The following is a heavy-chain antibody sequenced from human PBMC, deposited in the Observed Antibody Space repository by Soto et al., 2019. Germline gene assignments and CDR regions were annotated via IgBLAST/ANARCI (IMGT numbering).Heavy chain of an antibody. J-gene: IGHJ3*02. Sequence: GGSLRLSCAASGFTFSNAWMSWVRQAPGKGLEWVGRIKSKTDGGTTDYAAPVKGRFTISRDDSKNTLYLQMNSLKTEDTAVYYCTTDRIAARDAFDIWGQGTMVTVSS. D-gene: IGHD6-6*01. CDR2: IKSKTDGGTT. V-gene: IGHV3-15*01. CDR1: GFTFSNAW. CDR3: TTDRIAARDAFDI.